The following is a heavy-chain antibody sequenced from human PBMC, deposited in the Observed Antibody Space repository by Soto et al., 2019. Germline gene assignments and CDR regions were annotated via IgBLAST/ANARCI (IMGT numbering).Heavy chain of an antibody. CDR3: ATRFTQVGTARFEY. J-gene: IGHJ4*02. V-gene: IGHV3-15*04. Sequence: PGGSLRLSCAASGFTSIRAYMNWDRQAPGKGLEWIGQIDSKLDADKTDFSAPVKGRFTLSRDDSKNTVYLQMNGLEIEDTGMYYCATRFTQVGTARFEYRDQGTRVSVAS. CDR1: GFTSIRAY. CDR2: IDSKLDADKT. D-gene: IGHD2-21*02.